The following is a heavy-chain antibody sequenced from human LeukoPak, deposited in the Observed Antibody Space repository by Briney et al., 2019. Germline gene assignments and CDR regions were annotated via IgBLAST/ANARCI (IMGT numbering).Heavy chain of an antibody. CDR1: GFTFSSYS. Sequence: GGSLRLSCAASGFTFSSYSMNWVRQAPGKGLEWVSSISSSSSYIYYADSVKGRFTISRDNAKNSLYLQMNSLRAEDTAVYYCARDYCDSSGYYYYWGQGTLVTVSS. V-gene: IGHV3-21*01. D-gene: IGHD3-22*01. J-gene: IGHJ4*02. CDR3: ARDYCDSSGYYYY. CDR2: ISSSSSYI.